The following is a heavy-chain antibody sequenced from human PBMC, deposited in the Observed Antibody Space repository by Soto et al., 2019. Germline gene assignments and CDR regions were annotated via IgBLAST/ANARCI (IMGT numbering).Heavy chain of an antibody. Sequence: GASVKVSCKASGYTFTGYGISWVRQAPGQGLEWMGWISAYNGNTNYAQKLQGRVTMTTDTSTSTAYMELRSLRSDDTAVYFCARVFSGQLLYGDWFDLWGQGTLVTVSS. V-gene: IGHV1-18*04. CDR1: GYTFTGYG. CDR3: ARVFSGQLLYGDWFDL. J-gene: IGHJ5*02. CDR2: ISAYNGNT. D-gene: IGHD2-2*02.